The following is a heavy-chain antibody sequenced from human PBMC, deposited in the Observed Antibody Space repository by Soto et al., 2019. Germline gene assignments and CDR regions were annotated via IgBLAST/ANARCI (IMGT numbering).Heavy chain of an antibody. CDR1: GYTLTELS. J-gene: IGHJ4*02. CDR3: ATDPDCSSTSCYPDY. D-gene: IGHD2-2*01. Sequence: ASVKVSCKVSGYTLTELSMHWVRQAPGKGLEWMGGFDPEDGETIYAQKFQGRVTMTEDTSTDTAYMELSSLRSEDTAVYYCATDPDCSSTSCYPDYWGQGTLVTVS. V-gene: IGHV1-24*01. CDR2: FDPEDGET.